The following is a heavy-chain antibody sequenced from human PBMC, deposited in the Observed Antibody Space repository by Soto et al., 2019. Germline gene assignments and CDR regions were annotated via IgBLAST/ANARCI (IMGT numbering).Heavy chain of an antibody. CDR1: GFSFTGYY. D-gene: IGHD6-6*01. Sequence: ASVKVSCKASGFSFTGYYIHWLRQAPGQGLEWMGWINAHSGGTEYAQKFQGRVTLTRDTSIATAYLTLTSLTSDDTALYYCAAYTSSSGRHFDHWGQGTLVTVSS. J-gene: IGHJ4*02. CDR2: INAHSGGT. CDR3: AAYTSSSGRHFDH. V-gene: IGHV1-2*02.